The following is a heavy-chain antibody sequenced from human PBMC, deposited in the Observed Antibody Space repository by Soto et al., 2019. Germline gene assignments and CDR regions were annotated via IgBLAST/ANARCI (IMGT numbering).Heavy chain of an antibody. CDR3: ARDRFEATVTSVYYYYMDV. CDR1: GFTFSSYG. Sequence: GGSLRLSCAASGFTFSSYGMHWVRQAPGKGLEWVAVIWYDGSNKYYADSVKGRFTISRDNSKNTLYLQMNSLRAEDTAVYYCARDRFEATVTSVYYYYMDVWGKGTTVTVSS. V-gene: IGHV3-33*01. D-gene: IGHD4-17*01. CDR2: IWYDGSNK. J-gene: IGHJ6*03.